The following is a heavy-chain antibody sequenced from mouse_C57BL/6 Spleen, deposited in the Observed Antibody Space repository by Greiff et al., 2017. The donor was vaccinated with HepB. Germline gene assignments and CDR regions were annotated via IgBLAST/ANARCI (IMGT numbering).Heavy chain of an antibody. V-gene: IGHV1-82*01. CDR1: GYAFSSSW. CDR2: IYPGDGDT. D-gene: IGHD1-1*01. CDR3: ARVITTAYYFDY. J-gene: IGHJ2*01. Sequence: VKLQQSGPELVKPGASVKISCKASGYAFSSSWMNWVKQRPGKGLEWIGRIYPGDGDTNYNGKFKGKATLTADKSSSTAYMQLSSLTSEDSAVYFCARVITTAYYFDYWGQGTTLTVSS.